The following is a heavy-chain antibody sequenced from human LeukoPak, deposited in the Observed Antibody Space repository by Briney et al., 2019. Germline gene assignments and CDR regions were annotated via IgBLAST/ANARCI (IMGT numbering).Heavy chain of an antibody. CDR1: GGSISSSSYY. V-gene: IGHV4-39*01. CDR2: IYYSGST. D-gene: IGHD3-10*01. CDR3: ARHPRMNREYPTQNNYYGSGSYDLWFDP. J-gene: IGHJ5*02. Sequence: SETLSLTCTVSGGSISSSSYYWGWIRQPPGKGLEWIGSIYYSGSTYYNPSLKSRVTISVDTSKNQFSLKLSSVTAADTAVYYCARHPRMNREYPTQNNYYGSGSYDLWFDPWGQGTLVTVSS.